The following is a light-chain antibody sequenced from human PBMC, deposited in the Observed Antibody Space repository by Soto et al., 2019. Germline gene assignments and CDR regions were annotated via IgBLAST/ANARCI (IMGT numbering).Light chain of an antibody. CDR2: AAS. CDR3: QQRSNWPPYT. J-gene: IGKJ2*01. V-gene: IGKV3-11*01. Sequence: EIVLTQSPATLSLSPGERATLSCRASQSVNSNLAWYQQKPGQAPRLLIFAASNRATGIPARFSGSGSGTDFTLTISSLEPEDFAVYYCQQRSNWPPYTFGQGTKLEIK. CDR1: QSVNSN.